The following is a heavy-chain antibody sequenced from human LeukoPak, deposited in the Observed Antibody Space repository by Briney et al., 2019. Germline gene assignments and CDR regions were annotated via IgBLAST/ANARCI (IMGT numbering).Heavy chain of an antibody. J-gene: IGHJ3*02. Sequence: SVKVSCKASGGTFSIYTSSWVRQAPGQGGEWMGRIIPILGIANYTQKFQGRVTITADKSTSTAYMELSSLRSEDTAVYYCARPYSGYELDAFDIWGQGTMVTVSS. CDR3: ARPYSGYELDAFDI. D-gene: IGHD5-12*01. CDR1: GGTFSIYT. CDR2: IIPILGIA. V-gene: IGHV1-69*02.